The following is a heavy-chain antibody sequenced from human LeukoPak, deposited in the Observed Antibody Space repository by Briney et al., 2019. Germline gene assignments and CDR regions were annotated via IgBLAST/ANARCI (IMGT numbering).Heavy chain of an antibody. J-gene: IGHJ5*02. CDR3: ARDTVVVAATYWFDP. D-gene: IGHD2-15*01. V-gene: IGHV1-2*02. CDR2: INSNNGDT. CDR1: GYIFTGYY. Sequence: ASVKVSCKASGYIFTGYYLHWVRQAPGQGLEWVGGINSNNGDTHYAQNFQGRVTMTRDTSISTAYMELSRLRSDDTAVYYCARDTVVVAATYWFDPWGQGTLVTVSS.